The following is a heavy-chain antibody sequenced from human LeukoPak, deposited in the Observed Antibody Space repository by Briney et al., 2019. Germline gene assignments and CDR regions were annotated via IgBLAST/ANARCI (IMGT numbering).Heavy chain of an antibody. J-gene: IGHJ4*02. CDR2: INPNSGGT. CDR3: GSYPPGIAAAGTGY. V-gene: IGHV1-2*02. CDR1: GYTFTTYG. Sequence: GASVKVSCKASGYTFTTYGISWVRQAPGQGLEWMGWINPNSGGTNYAQKFQGRVTMTRDTSISTAYMELSRLRSDDTAVYYCGSYPPGIAAAGTGYWGQGTLVTVSS. D-gene: IGHD6-13*01.